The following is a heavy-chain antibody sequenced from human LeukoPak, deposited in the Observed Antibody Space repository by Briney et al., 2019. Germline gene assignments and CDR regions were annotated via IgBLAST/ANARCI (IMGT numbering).Heavy chain of an antibody. CDR3: AKGPMVRGVIDY. Sequence: GGPLRLSCAASGFTFSSYAMSWVRQAPGKGLEWVSAISGSGGSTYYADSVKGRFTISRDNSKNTLYLQMNSLRAEDTAVYYCAKGPMVRGVIDYWGQGTLVTVSS. J-gene: IGHJ4*02. CDR1: GFTFSSYA. D-gene: IGHD3-10*01. CDR2: ISGSGGST. V-gene: IGHV3-23*01.